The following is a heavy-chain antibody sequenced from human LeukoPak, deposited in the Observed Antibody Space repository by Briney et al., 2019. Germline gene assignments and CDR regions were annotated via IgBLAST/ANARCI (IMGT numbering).Heavy chain of an antibody. V-gene: IGHV3-23*01. Sequence: GGSLRLSCAASGFTSSSYAMSWVRQAPGKGLEWVSAISGSGGSTYYADSVKGRFTISRDNSKNTLYLQMNSLRAEDTAVYYCAKTLYYDFWSGYSYYFDYWGQGTLVTVSS. CDR2: ISGSGGST. CDR3: AKTLYYDFWSGYSYYFDY. J-gene: IGHJ4*02. D-gene: IGHD3-3*01. CDR1: GFTSSSYA.